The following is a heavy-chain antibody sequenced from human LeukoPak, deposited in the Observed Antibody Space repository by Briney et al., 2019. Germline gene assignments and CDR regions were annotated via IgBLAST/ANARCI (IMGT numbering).Heavy chain of an antibody. V-gene: IGHV1-69*05. D-gene: IGHD6-13*01. CDR1: GYTFTSYG. Sequence: ASVKVSCKASGYTFTSYGISWVRQAPGQGLEWMGGIIPIFGTANYAQKFQGRVTITTDESTGTAYMELSSLRSEDTAVYYCARSSKQQLSFRFPLGYWGQGTLVTVSS. CDR2: IIPIFGTA. J-gene: IGHJ4*02. CDR3: ARSSKQQLSFRFPLGY.